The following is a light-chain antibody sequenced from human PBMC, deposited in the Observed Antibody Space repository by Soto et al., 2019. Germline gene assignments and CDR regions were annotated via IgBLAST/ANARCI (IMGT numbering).Light chain of an antibody. CDR3: SSYTSSNTLV. CDR2: EVS. CDR1: SSDVGAYNY. Sequence: QSALTQPASVSGSPGQSITISCTGTSSDVGAYNYVSWYQQHPGKAPKLMIFEVSDRPSGVSNRFSGSKSGNTASLTISGLQDEDEAYYCCSSYTSSNTLVFGGGTKVTVL. V-gene: IGLV2-14*01. J-gene: IGLJ2*01.